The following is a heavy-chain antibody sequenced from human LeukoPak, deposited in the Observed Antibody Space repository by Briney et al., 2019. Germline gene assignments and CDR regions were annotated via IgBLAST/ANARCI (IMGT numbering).Heavy chain of an antibody. J-gene: IGHJ4*02. D-gene: IGHD2-21*02. CDR1: GGTFSNYI. Sequence: SVRVSCKASGGTFSNYIISWARQAPGQGLEWMGRITVILGVDEYAQKFVGRVTVTADKFTSTAYMELRSLRSEDTATYYCASGLAYGSDCSNFDYWGQGTLVTVSS. CDR3: ASGLAYGSDCSNFDY. CDR2: ITVILGVD. V-gene: IGHV1-69*02.